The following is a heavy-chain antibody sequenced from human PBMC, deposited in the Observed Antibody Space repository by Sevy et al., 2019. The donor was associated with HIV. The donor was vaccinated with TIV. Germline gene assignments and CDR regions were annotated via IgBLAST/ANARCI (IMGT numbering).Heavy chain of an antibody. CDR3: ARGINGPTAPYGMDV. CDR1: GGTFSSYA. D-gene: IGHD1-20*01. V-gene: IGHV1-69*13. J-gene: IGHJ6*02. CDR2: IIPIFGTA. Sequence: ASVKVSCKASGGTFSSYAISWVRQAPGQGLEWMGGIIPIFGTANYAQKFQGRVTITADESTSTAYMELSSLRSEDTAVYYCARGINGPTAPYGMDVWGQGTTVTVSS.